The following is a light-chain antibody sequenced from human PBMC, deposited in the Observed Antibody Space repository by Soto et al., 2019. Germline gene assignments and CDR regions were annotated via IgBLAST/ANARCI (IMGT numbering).Light chain of an antibody. Sequence: IVLTQSPGTLSLSPGERATLSCGASQSVTNNFLAWYQQKPGQAPRLLIYGASSRATGVPDRFSGSGSGTDFPFPISSLEQGDFGICYCHTF. CDR1: QSVTNNF. CDR2: GAS. J-gene: IGKJ4*02. CDR3: HT. V-gene: IGKV3-20*01.